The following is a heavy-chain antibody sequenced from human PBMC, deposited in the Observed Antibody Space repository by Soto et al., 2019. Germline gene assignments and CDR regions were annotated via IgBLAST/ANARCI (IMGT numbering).Heavy chain of an antibody. CDR1: GGSISSSSFY. J-gene: IGHJ4*02. CDR2: FYSGGSV. D-gene: IGHD7-27*01. Sequence: PSETLSLTCSVSGGSISSSSFYWGWIRQSPGKGLEWIGSFYSGGSVYSNPSLRSRVTISVDTSTNQFSLKLNSVTASDTAVYYCARHAPRLSLGFWGQGILVTVSS. CDR3: ARHAPRLSLGF. V-gene: IGHV4-39*01.